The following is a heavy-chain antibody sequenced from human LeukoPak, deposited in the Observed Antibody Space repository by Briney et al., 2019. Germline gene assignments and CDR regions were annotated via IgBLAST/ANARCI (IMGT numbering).Heavy chain of an antibody. CDR2: ISGSGGST. CDR1: GFTFSNYA. D-gene: IGHD3-22*01. J-gene: IGHJ6*02. CDR3: AKDLDTYDSLYSYYYGMDV. V-gene: IGHV3-23*01. Sequence: GGSLRLSCAASGFTFSNYAMSWVRQAPGKGLEWVSAISGSGGSTYYADSVKGRFTISRDNSKNTLYLQMNSLRAEDTAVYYCAKDLDTYDSLYSYYYGMDVWGQGTTVTVSS.